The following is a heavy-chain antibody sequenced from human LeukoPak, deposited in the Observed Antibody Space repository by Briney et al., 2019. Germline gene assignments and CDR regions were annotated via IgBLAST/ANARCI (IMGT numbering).Heavy chain of an antibody. D-gene: IGHD2-15*01. CDR2: IIPIFGTA. V-gene: IGHV1-69*13. J-gene: IGHJ4*02. Sequence: GASVKVSCKASGYTFTGYYMHWVRQAPGQGLEWMGGIIPIFGTANYAQKFQGRVTITADESTSTAYMELSSLRSEDTAFYYCATSNIPMTPPAFDYWGQGTLVTVSS. CDR3: ATSNIPMTPPAFDY. CDR1: GYTFTGYY.